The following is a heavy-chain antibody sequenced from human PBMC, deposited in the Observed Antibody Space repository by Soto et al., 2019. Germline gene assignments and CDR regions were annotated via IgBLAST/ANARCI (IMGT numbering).Heavy chain of an antibody. D-gene: IGHD1-26*01. CDR2: IIPILGIA. CDR1: GGTFSSYT. V-gene: IGHV1-69*02. CDR3: ARGATGHYYCYYMDV. Sequence: QVQLVQSGAEVKKPGSSVKVSCKASGGTFSSYTISWVRQAPGQGLEWMGRIIPILGIANYAQKFQGRVTITADKSTSTAYMELSSLRSEDTAVYYCARGATGHYYCYYMDVWGKGTTVTVSS. J-gene: IGHJ6*03.